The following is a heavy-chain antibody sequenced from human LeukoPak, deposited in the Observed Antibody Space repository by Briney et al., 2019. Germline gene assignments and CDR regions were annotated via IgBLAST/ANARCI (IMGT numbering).Heavy chain of an antibody. CDR2: ISSSSSYI. J-gene: IGHJ4*02. V-gene: IGHV3-21*01. CDR1: GSTFSSYS. D-gene: IGHD3-10*01. CDR3: ARVFTGSGSYYEGVFDY. Sequence: PGGSLRLSCAASGSTFSSYSMNWVRQAPGKGLEWVSSISSSSSYIYYADSVKGRFTISRDNAKNSLYLQMNSLRAEDTAVYYCARVFTGSGSYYEGVFDYWGQGTLVTVSS.